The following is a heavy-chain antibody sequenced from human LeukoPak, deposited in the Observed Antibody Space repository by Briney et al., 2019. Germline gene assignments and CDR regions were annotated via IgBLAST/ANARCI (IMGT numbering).Heavy chain of an antibody. D-gene: IGHD3-16*01. CDR2: INPSGGST. Sequence: ASVKVSCKASGYTFTSYYMHWVRQAPGQGLEWMGIINPSGGSTSYAQKFQGRVTMTRDMSTSTVYMELRSLTSDDTAIYYCARHGGIGPKRDYFDYWGPGTLVTVSS. V-gene: IGHV1-46*01. CDR3: ARHGGIGPKRDYFDY. CDR1: GYTFTSYY. J-gene: IGHJ4*02.